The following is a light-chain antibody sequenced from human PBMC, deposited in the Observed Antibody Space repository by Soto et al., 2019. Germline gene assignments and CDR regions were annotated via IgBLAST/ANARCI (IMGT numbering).Light chain of an antibody. V-gene: IGLV2-14*03. CDR1: SSDVGGYKY. Sequence: QSVLTQPASVSGSPGQSIAISCTGTSSDVGGYKYVSWYQQHPDKAPKLMIYDVSNRPSGVSDRFSGSKSGNTASLTITGLQAEDEAEYYCSAYTSSSTDVFGTGTKVTVL. J-gene: IGLJ1*01. CDR2: DVS. CDR3: SAYTSSSTDV.